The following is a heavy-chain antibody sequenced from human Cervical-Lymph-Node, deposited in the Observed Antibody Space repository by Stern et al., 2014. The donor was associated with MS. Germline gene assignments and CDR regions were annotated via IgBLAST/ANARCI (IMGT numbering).Heavy chain of an antibody. V-gene: IGHV5-51*01. CDR3: ARQEGSRHYGLDV. D-gene: IGHD6-6*01. J-gene: IGHJ6*02. Sequence: EVQLVQSGAAVKKSGESLKISCTGSGYSFPAYWIAWVRQTPGKGLEWVGSIYPGGSDTRYSPSFQGRVTISAEKSSRTAYLQWSSLKASDTAMYYCARQEGSRHYGLDVWGQGTTVTVSS. CDR1: GYSFPAYW. CDR2: IYPGGSDT.